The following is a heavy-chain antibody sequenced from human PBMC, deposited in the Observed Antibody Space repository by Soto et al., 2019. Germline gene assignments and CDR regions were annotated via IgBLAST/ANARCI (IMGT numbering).Heavy chain of an antibody. D-gene: IGHD6-13*01. J-gene: IGHJ5*02. V-gene: IGHV6-1*01. CDR3: ARAGGRGFSSSWYPVGWFDP. CDR2: TYYRSKWYN. Sequence: SQTLSLTCAISGDSVSSNSATWNWIRQSPSRGLEWLGRTYYRSKWYNDYAVSVKSRISINPDTSKNQFSLQLNSVTPEDTAVYYCARAGGRGFSSSWYPVGWFDPWGQGILVTVS. CDR1: GDSVSSNSAT.